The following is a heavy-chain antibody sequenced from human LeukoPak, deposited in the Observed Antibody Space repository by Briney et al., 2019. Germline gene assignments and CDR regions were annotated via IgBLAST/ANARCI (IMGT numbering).Heavy chain of an antibody. J-gene: IGHJ4*02. Sequence: SQTLSLTCTVSGGSISSGDYYWSWIRQPPGKGLKWIGYIYYSGSTYYNPSLKSRVTISVDTSKNQFSLKLSSVTAADTAVYYRATIDFWSGYYYFDYWGQGTLVTVSS. D-gene: IGHD3-3*01. CDR2: IYYSGST. V-gene: IGHV4-30-4*01. CDR1: GGSISSGDYY. CDR3: ATIDFWSGYYYFDY.